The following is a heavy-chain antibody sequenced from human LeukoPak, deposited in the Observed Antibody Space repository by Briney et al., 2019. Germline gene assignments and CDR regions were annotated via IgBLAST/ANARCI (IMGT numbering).Heavy chain of an antibody. CDR1: GFTFSSYE. J-gene: IGHJ4*02. Sequence: PGGSLRLSCAASGFTFSSYEMNWVRQAPGKGLEWVSYISSSSSTIYYADSVKGRFTISRDNAKNSLYLQMNSLRAEDTAVYYCARDYYGDPLDYWGQGTLVTASS. V-gene: IGHV3-48*01. D-gene: IGHD2-21*01. CDR3: ARDYYGDPLDY. CDR2: ISSSSSTI.